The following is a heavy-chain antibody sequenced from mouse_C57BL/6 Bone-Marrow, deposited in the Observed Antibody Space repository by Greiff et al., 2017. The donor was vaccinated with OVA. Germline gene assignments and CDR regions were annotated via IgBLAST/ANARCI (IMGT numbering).Heavy chain of an antibody. CDR1: GYTFTSYW. J-gene: IGHJ3*01. Sequence: VQLQQPGAELVMPGASVKLSCKASGYTFTSYWMHWVKQRPGQGLEWIGEIDPSDSYTNYNQKFKGKSTLTVDKSSSTAYMQLSSLTSEDSAVYYCARVGRGPFAYWGQGTLVTVSA. CDR3: ARVGRGPFAY. V-gene: IGHV1-69*01. CDR2: IDPSDSYT.